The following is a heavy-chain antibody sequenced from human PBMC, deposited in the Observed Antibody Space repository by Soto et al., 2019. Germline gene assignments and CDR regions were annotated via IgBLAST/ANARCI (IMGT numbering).Heavy chain of an antibody. D-gene: IGHD3-22*01. J-gene: IGHJ6*02. CDR3: ARMWDYYDSSGYSYYYYYGMDV. Sequence: SGPTLVNPTQTLPLTCTFSGFSLSNARMGVSWIRQPPGKALEWLAHIFSNDEKSYSTSLKSRLTISKDTSKSQVVLTMTNMDPVDTATYCCARMWDYYDSSGYSYYYYYGMDVWGQGTTVTVSS. CDR1: GFSLSNARMG. CDR2: IFSNDEK. V-gene: IGHV2-26*01.